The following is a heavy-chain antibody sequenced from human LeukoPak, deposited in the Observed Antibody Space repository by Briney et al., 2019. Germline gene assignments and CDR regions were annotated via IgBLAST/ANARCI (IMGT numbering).Heavy chain of an antibody. CDR3: ASEQWTDGAFDI. CDR1: GGSISSYY. CDR2: IYYSGST. V-gene: IGHV4-59*12. J-gene: IGHJ3*02. D-gene: IGHD6-19*01. Sequence: KPSETLSLTCTVSGGSISSYYWSWIRQPPGKGLEWIGYIYYSGSTNYNPSLKSRVTISVDTSKNQFSLKLSSVTAADTAVYYCASEQWTDGAFDIWGQGTMVTVSS.